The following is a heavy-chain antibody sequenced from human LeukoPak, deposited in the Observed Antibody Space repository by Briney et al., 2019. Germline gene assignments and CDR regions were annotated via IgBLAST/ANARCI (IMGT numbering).Heavy chain of an antibody. J-gene: IGHJ2*01. D-gene: IGHD4-23*01. V-gene: IGHV4-61*02. CDR2: IYTSGST. Sequence: SETLSLTCTVSGGSISSGSYYWSWIRQPAGKGLEWIGRIYTSGSTNYNPSLKSRVTISVDTSKNQFSLKLSSVTAADTAVYYCARGRGATVVKGRGYFDLWGRGTLVTVSS. CDR1: GGSISSGSYY. CDR3: ARGRGATVVKGRGYFDL.